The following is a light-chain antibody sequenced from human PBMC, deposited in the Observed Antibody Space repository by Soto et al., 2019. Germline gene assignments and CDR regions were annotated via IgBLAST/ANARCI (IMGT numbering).Light chain of an antibody. CDR3: QHLNSYPRALS. Sequence: DIQLTQSPAFLSASLGDRVTISCRASQGISSHLAWYQQKPGKAPELLIYAASTLQSGVPSRLSGSGSGTEFTLTISSLQPEDFATYFCQHLNSYPRALSFGGGTQVEIK. CDR2: AAS. J-gene: IGKJ4*01. CDR1: QGISSH. V-gene: IGKV1-9*01.